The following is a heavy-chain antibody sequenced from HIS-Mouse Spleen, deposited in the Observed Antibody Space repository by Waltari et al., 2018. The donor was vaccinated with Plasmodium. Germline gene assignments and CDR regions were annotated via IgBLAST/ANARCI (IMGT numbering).Heavy chain of an antibody. CDR1: GFTFSSYG. D-gene: IGHD6-13*01. CDR3: AKDRRSSSWYVDY. V-gene: IGHV3-30*18. CDR2: RVNDGSNK. Sequence: QVQLVESGGGVVQPGRSLRLSCAASGFTFSSYGMHWVRQAPGKGLEWVAVRVNDGSNKYYADSVKGRFTISRDNSKNTLYLQMNSLRAEDTAVYYCAKDRRSSSWYVDYWGQGTLVTVSS. J-gene: IGHJ4*02.